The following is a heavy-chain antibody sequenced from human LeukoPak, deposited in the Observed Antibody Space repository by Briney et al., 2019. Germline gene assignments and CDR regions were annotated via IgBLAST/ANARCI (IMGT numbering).Heavy chain of an antibody. V-gene: IGHV3-23*01. D-gene: IGHD6-19*01. CDR1: GFTFSIYA. CDR2: VSGSGGST. Sequence: GGSLRLSCAASGFTFSIYAMSWVRQAPGKGLEWVSAVSGSGGSTYCADSVKGRFTISRDNSKNTLYLQMNSVGAEDTAVYYCAKRGVAVAGYYFDYWGQGTLVIVSS. J-gene: IGHJ4*02. CDR3: AKRGVAVAGYYFDY.